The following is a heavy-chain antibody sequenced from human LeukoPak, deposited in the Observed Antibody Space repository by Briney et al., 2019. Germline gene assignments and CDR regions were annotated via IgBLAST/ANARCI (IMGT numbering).Heavy chain of an antibody. J-gene: IGHJ3*02. CDR2: IYYSGST. Sequence: SETLSLTCTVSGGSISSGDYYWSWIRQPPGKGLEWIGYIYYSGSTYYNPSLKSRVTISVDTSKNQFSLNLTSVTAADTAVYYCASRTANALEGFDIWGQGTMVIVSS. CDR1: GGSISSGDYY. CDR3: ASRTANALEGFDI. V-gene: IGHV4-30-4*01. D-gene: IGHD1-1*01.